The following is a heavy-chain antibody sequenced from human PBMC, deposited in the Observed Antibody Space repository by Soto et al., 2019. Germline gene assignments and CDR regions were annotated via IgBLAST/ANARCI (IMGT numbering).Heavy chain of an antibody. Sequence: QVTLKESGPVLVKPTETLTLTCTVSGFSLSNARMDVSWIRQPPGKALEWLAHIFSNDEKSYSTSLKSRLTTXKXTXXSQVVLTMTNMDPVDTATYYCARILGRGYSYGVDYWGQGTLVTVSS. CDR2: IFSNDEK. CDR1: GFSLSNARMD. V-gene: IGHV2-26*01. J-gene: IGHJ4*02. CDR3: ARILGRGYSYGVDY. D-gene: IGHD5-18*01.